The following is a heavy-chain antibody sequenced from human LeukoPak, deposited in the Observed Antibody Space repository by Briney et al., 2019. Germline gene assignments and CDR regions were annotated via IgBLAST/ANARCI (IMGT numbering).Heavy chain of an antibody. Sequence: GGSLRLSCAACGFTFSSYAMIWVRQAAGKGLQWVSAISGSGGSTYYADSVKGRFTISRDNSKNTLSLQMNSLRAEDTAVYYCAKIAPLLRYFGWLLGAFDIWGQGTMVTVSS. CDR3: AKIAPLLRYFGWLLGAFDI. D-gene: IGHD3-9*01. J-gene: IGHJ3*02. CDR2: ISGSGGST. V-gene: IGHV3-23*01. CDR1: GFTFSSYA.